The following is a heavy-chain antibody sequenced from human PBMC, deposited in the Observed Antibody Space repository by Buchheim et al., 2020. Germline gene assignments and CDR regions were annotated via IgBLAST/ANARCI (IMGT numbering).Heavy chain of an antibody. Sequence: EAHLVESGGGLAQPGGSLRLSCAASGFSFSNYWMHWVRQIPGEGLAWVSRIHRDGSTTAYADFVNGRFTIPRDNAKNTLFLQMNKLRVEDSAVYFCARVNDYNYESFDVWG. CDR3: ARVNDYNYESFDV. V-gene: IGHV3-74*01. D-gene: IGHD5-24*01. CDR2: IHRDGSTT. J-gene: IGHJ3*01. CDR1: GFSFSNYW.